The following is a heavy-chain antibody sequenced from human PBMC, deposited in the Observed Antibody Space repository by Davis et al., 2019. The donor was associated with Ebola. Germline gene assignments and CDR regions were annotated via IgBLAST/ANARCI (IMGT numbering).Heavy chain of an antibody. D-gene: IGHD2-15*01. CDR2: ISHDGSNE. J-gene: IGHJ3*02. CDR1: GFTFSSYG. V-gene: IGHV3-30*04. CDR3: ARGGWSRDALDI. Sequence: GESLKISCVASGFTFSSYGLHWVRQAPGKGLEWVTLISHDGSNEHYAESLRGRFTVSRDNSKNTLYLQLSSLRPDDTALYFCARGGWSRDALDIWGQGTMVTVSS.